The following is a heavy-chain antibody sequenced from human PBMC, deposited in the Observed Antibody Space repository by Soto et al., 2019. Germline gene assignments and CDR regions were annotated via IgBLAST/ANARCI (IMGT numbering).Heavy chain of an antibody. CDR2: IIPIFGTA. D-gene: IGHD2-21*02. CDR3: AREKTAWPLAYGLDV. V-gene: IGHV1-69*13. Sequence: EASVKVSCKASGGTFSSYAISWVRQAPGQGLEWMGGIIPIFGTANYAQKFQGRVTITADESTSTAYMELSSLRVEDTGVYYCAREKTAWPLAYGLDVWGQGTTVTVSS. CDR1: GGTFSSYA. J-gene: IGHJ6*02.